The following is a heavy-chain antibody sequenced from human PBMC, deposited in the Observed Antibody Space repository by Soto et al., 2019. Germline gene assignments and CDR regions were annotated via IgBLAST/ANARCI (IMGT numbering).Heavy chain of an antibody. CDR1: GFTFHNYA. D-gene: IGHD1-26*01. V-gene: IGHV3-9*01. J-gene: IGHJ3*02. CDR2: ISWNSGNI. CDR3: AREWEPDAFDI. Sequence: SLRLSCAASGFTFHNYAMHWVRQAPGKGLEWVAGISWNSGNIDFGDSVKGRFTISRDNAKNSLYLQMNSLRPEDTAVYYCAREWEPDAFDIWGQGTMVTVSS.